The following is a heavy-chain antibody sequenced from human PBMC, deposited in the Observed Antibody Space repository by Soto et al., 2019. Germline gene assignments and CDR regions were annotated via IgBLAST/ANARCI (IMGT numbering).Heavy chain of an antibody. Sequence: PGGSLRLSCAASGFSFSNFAMSWVRQAPGKGLEWVSFIISCSIYIYYAVSVKGRFTISRDNAKNSLFLQMNSLRAEDTAVFYFARDPGPTISLQDYYYYYMDVWGKGTTVTVSS. D-gene: IGHD3-9*01. V-gene: IGHV3-21*01. CDR2: IISCSIYI. J-gene: IGHJ6*03. CDR1: GFSFSNFA. CDR3: ARDPGPTISLQDYYYYYMDV.